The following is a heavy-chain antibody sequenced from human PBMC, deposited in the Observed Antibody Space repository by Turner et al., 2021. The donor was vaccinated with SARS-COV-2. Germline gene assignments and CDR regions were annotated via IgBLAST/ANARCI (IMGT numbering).Heavy chain of an antibody. V-gene: IGHV3-9*01. J-gene: IGHJ5*01. CDR2: ISWNRGSI. CDR1: GFTFDDYA. CDR3: AKGGGLDYTNWFDS. Sequence: EVQLVESGGGLVQPGRSLRLSCAASGFTFDDYAMHWVRQAPGKGLDWVSGISWNRGSIGYAYSVKGRFTISRDNAKNSLYLQMNSLRAEDTALYYCAKGGGLDYTNWFDSWGQGTLVTVSS. D-gene: IGHD4-4*01.